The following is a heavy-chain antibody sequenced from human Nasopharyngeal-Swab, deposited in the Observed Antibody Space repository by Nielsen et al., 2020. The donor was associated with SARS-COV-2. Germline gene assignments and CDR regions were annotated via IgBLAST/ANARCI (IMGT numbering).Heavy chain of an antibody. J-gene: IGHJ5*02. V-gene: IGHV3-30-3*01. Sequence: GESLKIPCAASGFTFSSYAMRWVRQAPGKGLEWVAVISYDGSNKYYADSVKGRFTISRDNSKNTLYLQMNSLRAEDTAVYYCARDLGGFSSPWGQGTLVTVSS. CDR2: ISYDGSNK. CDR1: GFTFSSYA. CDR3: ARDLGGFSSP.